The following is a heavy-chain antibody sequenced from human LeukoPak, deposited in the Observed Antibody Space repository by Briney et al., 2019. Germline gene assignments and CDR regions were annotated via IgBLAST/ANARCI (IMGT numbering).Heavy chain of an antibody. CDR3: AKAMTSVVTPGAS. J-gene: IGHJ5*02. Sequence: GGSLRLSCSASGFTFSSYYMSWVRQAPGKGLEWVANIKEDGSEKYYVDSVKGRFTISRDNAKNSLYLQLNSLRAEDTAVYYCAKAMTSVVTPGASWGQGTLVTVSS. CDR2: IKEDGSEK. V-gene: IGHV3-7*05. D-gene: IGHD4-23*01. CDR1: GFTFSSYY.